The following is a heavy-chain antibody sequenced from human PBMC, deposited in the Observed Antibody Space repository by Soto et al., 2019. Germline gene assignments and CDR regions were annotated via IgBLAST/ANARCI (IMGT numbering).Heavy chain of an antibody. V-gene: IGHV3-66*01. CDR3: ATRMTTAPY. J-gene: IGHJ4*02. Sequence: EERLVQSGGGLVQPGGSLRLSCAASLFVVSDNYMSWVRQAPGKGLEWVALIYSGGGTDYAESVKGRFTISRDKSKNTLYLQMNSLKAEETGIYYCATRMTTAPYWGQGTVVTVSS. D-gene: IGHD4-17*01. CDR1: LFVVSDNY. CDR2: IYSGGGT.